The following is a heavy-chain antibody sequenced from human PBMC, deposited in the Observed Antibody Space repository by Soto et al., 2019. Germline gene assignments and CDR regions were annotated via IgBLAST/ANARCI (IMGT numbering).Heavy chain of an antibody. Sequence: GGSLRLSCAASGFSFTHYTINWVRQAPGKGLEWVAVMSYDGTNEYYADSVKGRFTISRDNSKSTVYLQMNSLTPEDTALYYCERKWGTYSSASIDYWGLGTLVTVSS. D-gene: IGHD6-19*01. CDR1: GFSFTHYT. J-gene: IGHJ4*02. V-gene: IGHV3-30*04. CDR3: ERKWGTYSSASIDY. CDR2: MSYDGTNE.